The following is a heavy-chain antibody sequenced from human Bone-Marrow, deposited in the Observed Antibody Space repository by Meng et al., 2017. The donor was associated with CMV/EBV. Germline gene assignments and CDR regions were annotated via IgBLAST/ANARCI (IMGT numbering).Heavy chain of an antibody. CDR3: ARDGYCSSTSCYRTHYFDY. CDR1: GFTFSSYS. J-gene: IGHJ4*02. V-gene: IGHV3-21*01. CDR2: ISSSSSYI. D-gene: IGHD2-2*02. Sequence: GGSLRLSCAASGFTFSSYSMNWVRQAPGKGLEWVSSISSSSSYIYYADSVKGRFTISRDNAKNSLYLQMNSLRAEDTAVYYCARDGYCSSTSCYRTHYFDYWGQGTLVTVSS.